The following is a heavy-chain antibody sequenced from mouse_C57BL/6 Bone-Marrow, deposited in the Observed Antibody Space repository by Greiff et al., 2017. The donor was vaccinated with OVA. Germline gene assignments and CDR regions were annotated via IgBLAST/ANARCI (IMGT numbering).Heavy chain of an antibody. D-gene: IGHD1-2*01. Sequence: QVQLKQSGAELVRPGTSVKVSCKASGYAFTNYLIEWVKQRPGQGLEWIGVINPGSGGTNYNEKFKGKATLTADKSSSTAYMQLSSLTSEDSAVYFCAREGRHWYFDVWGTGTTVTVSS. V-gene: IGHV1-54*01. CDR1: GYAFTNYL. CDR3: AREGRHWYFDV. CDR2: INPGSGGT. J-gene: IGHJ1*03.